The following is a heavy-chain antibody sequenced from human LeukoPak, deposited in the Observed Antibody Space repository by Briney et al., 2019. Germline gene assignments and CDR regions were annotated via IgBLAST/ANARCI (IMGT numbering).Heavy chain of an antibody. CDR1: GFTFSNYW. CDR2: IKQDGSEK. J-gene: IGHJ5*02. D-gene: IGHD4-17*01. V-gene: IGHV3-7*04. Sequence: GGSLRLSCAASGFTFSNYWLRWVRQAPGKGLEWVANIKQDGSEKYYVDSVKGRFTISRDNAKNSLYLQMNSLRAEDTAVYYCARDRFYGDYAWFDPWGQGTLVTVSS. CDR3: ARDRFYGDYAWFDP.